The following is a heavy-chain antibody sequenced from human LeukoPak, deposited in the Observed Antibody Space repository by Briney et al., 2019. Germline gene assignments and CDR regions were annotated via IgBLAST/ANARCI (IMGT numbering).Heavy chain of an antibody. CDR1: GGSISSYY. CDR2: IYYSGST. V-gene: IGHV4-59*01. Sequence: SETLSLTCTVSGGSISSYYWSWIRQPPGKGLEWIGYIYYSGSTNYNPSLKSRVTISVDTSKNQFSLKLSSVTAADTAVYYCARDTSPYSNSGDNWFDPWGQGTLVTVSS. CDR3: ARDTSPYSNSGDNWFDP. J-gene: IGHJ5*02. D-gene: IGHD4-11*01.